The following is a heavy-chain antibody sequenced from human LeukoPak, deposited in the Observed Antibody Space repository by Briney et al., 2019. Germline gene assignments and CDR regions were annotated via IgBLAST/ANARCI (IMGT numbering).Heavy chain of an antibody. CDR3: ATYSSSRAPFDY. CDR1: GYTLTELS. V-gene: IGHV1-24*01. D-gene: IGHD6-13*01. J-gene: IGHJ4*02. CDR2: FDPEDGET. Sequence: ASVKVSCKVSGYTLTELSMHWVRQAPGKGLEWMGGFDPEDGETIYAQKXXXRVTMTEDTSTDTAYMELSSLRSEDTAVYYCATYSSSRAPFDYWGQGTLVTVSS.